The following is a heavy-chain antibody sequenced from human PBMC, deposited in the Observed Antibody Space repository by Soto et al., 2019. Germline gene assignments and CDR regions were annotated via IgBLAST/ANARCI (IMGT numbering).Heavy chain of an antibody. Sequence: SEKLSLTCAVYGGSFRGYYWSWIRQPPGKGLEWIGEINHSGSTNYNPSLKSRVTISVDTSKNQFSLKLSSVTAADTAVYYCARVHGRITIFGVVHWFDPCGQGTLVTVSS. D-gene: IGHD3-3*01. CDR3: ARVHGRITIFGVVHWFDP. CDR1: GGSFRGYY. V-gene: IGHV4-34*01. J-gene: IGHJ5*02. CDR2: INHSGST.